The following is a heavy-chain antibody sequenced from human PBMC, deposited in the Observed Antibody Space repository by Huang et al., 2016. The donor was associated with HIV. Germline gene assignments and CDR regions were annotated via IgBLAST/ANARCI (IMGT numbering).Heavy chain of an antibody. CDR2: IYYRGVT. V-gene: IGHV4-30-4*08. D-gene: IGHD3-10*01. CDR3: SRALYYHGSGSYSDY. J-gene: IGHJ4*02. CDR1: GDSIGSGGHY. Sequence: QVQLQESGPGLVKPSQTLSLTCTVSGDSIGSGGHYWSWIRQPPGKGLEGIGFIYYRGVTHHNPSLKIRVTISVDTSKNQFSLKLSSVTAADTAVYFCSRALYYHGSGSYSDYWGRGTLVTVSS.